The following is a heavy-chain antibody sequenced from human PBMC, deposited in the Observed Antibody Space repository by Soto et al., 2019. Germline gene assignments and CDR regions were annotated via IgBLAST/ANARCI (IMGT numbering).Heavy chain of an antibody. CDR2: ISAYNGNA. CDR3: ASGWFGEFVYYFDY. CDR1: GYTFTSYG. Sequence: QVQLVQSGAEVKKPGASVKVSCKASGYTFTSYGISWVRQAPGQGLEWMGWISAYNGNANYAQKLQGRVTMTTDTSTSTVYMELRSLGSDDTAVYYCASGWFGEFVYYFDYWGQGTLVTVSS. D-gene: IGHD3-10*01. V-gene: IGHV1-18*01. J-gene: IGHJ4*02.